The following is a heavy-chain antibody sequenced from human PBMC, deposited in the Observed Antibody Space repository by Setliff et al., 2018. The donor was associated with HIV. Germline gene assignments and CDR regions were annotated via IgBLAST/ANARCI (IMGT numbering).Heavy chain of an antibody. D-gene: IGHD3-10*01. CDR3: ARARAQLLLWFGESADAFDI. CDR2: IYYSGST. V-gene: IGHV4-39*07. CDR1: GGSISSSSYY. Sequence: SETLSLTCTVSGGSISSSSYYWGWIRQPPGKGLEWIGSIYYSGSTNYNPSLKSRVTISVDTSKNQFSLKLSSVTAADTAVYYCARARAQLLLWFGESADAFDIWGQGTMVTVSS. J-gene: IGHJ3*02.